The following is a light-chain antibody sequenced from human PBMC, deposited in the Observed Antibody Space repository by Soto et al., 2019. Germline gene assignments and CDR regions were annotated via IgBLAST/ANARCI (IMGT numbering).Light chain of an antibody. CDR1: SSDVGGYNY. J-gene: IGLJ2*01. CDR2: AIS. CDR3: SSYTSSSTLV. Sequence: QSALTQPASVSGSPGQSITISCTGTSSDVGGYNYVSWYQHHPGKAPRLMTYAISNRPSGVSSRFSGSKSGNTASLTISGLQAEDEADYYCSSYTSSSTLVFGGGTKLTVL. V-gene: IGLV2-14*01.